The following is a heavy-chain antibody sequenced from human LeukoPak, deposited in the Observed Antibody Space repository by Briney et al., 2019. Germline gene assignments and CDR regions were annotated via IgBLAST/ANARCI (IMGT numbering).Heavy chain of an antibody. CDR2: ISWNSGSI. D-gene: IGHD1-14*01. Sequence: GGSLRLSCAASGFTFDDYAMHWVRQAPGKGLEWVSGISWNSGSIGYADSVKGRITISRDNAKNSLYLQMNSLRAEDTALYYCAKDLSRRGYYYYGMDVWGQGTTVTVSS. V-gene: IGHV3-9*01. CDR3: AKDLSRRGYYYYGMDV. CDR1: GFTFDDYA. J-gene: IGHJ6*02.